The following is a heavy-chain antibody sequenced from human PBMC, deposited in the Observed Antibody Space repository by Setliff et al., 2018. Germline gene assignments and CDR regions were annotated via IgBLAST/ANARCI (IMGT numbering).Heavy chain of an antibody. J-gene: IGHJ2*01. Sequence: SETLSLTCAVSGSAITSGHYWGWIRQPPGKGGLEWIGYIYYTGSTHYNPSLKSRLTMSVDTSKNQFSLNLKSVTAADTAVYFCARDGSYYDRGGNRTWFFDLWGRGTLVTVSS. V-gene: IGHV4-28*03. CDR3: ARDGSYYDRGGNRTWFFDL. CDR1: GSAITSGHY. CDR2: IYYTGST. D-gene: IGHD3-22*01.